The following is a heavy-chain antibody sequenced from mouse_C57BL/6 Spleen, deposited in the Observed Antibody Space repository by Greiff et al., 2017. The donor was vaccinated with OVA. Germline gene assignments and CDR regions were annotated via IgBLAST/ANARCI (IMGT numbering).Heavy chain of an antibody. CDR2: IYPGSGST. D-gene: IGHD3-2*02. V-gene: IGHV1-55*01. CDR3: ARWTAQASGFAY. J-gene: IGHJ3*01. CDR1: GYTFTSYW. Sequence: QVQLQQPGAELVKPGASVKMSCKASGYTFTSYWITWVKQRPGQGLEWIGDIYPGSGSTNYNEKFKSKATLTVDTSSSTAYMQLSSLTSEDSAVYYCARWTAQASGFAYWGQGTLVTVSA.